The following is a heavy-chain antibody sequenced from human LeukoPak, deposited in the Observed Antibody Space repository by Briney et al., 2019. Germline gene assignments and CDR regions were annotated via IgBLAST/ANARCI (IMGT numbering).Heavy chain of an antibody. CDR3: AREWGMAY. CDR1: GFTVSSNY. J-gene: IGHJ4*02. CDR2: INSDGSTT. V-gene: IGHV3-74*01. D-gene: IGHD2-8*01. Sequence: GGSLRLSCAASGFTVSSNYMNWVRQAPGKGLVWVSRINSDGSTTTYADSVKGRFTISRDNARSTLYLQMNSLRAEDTAVYYCAREWGMAYWGQGTLVTVSS.